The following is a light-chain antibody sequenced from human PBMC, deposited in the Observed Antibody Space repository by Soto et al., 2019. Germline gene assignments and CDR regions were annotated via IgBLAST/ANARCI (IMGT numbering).Light chain of an antibody. Sequence: EVVLTQSPATLSVSPGAGATLSCRASQSVGSNLAWYQQKPGQAPRLLIYGASNRATGIPDRFSGSGSGTDFTLTISRLEPEDFAVYYCQQYGSSGTFGQGTKVEIK. CDR3: QQYGSSGT. J-gene: IGKJ1*01. CDR1: QSVGSN. V-gene: IGKV3-20*01. CDR2: GAS.